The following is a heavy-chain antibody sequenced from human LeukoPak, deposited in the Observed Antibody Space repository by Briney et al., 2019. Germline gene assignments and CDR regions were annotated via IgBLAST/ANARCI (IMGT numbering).Heavy chain of an antibody. D-gene: IGHD6-13*01. CDR3: ARHKRNSWYPSWFDP. V-gene: IGHV4-34*01. Sequence: ASETLSLTCAVYGGSFSGYYWSWIRQPPGKGLEWIGEINHSGSTNYNPSLKSRVTISVDTSKNQFSLKLSSVTAADTAVYYCARHKRNSWYPSWFDPWGQGTLVTVSS. CDR2: INHSGST. CDR1: GGSFSGYY. J-gene: IGHJ5*02.